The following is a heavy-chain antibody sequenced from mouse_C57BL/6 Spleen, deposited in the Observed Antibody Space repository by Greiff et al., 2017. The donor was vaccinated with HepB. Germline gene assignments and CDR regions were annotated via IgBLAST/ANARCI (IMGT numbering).Heavy chain of an antibody. Sequence: QVHVKQPGTELVKPGASVKLSCKASGYTFTSYWMHWVKQRPGQGLEWIGNINPSNGGTNYNEKFKSKATLTVDKSSSTAYMQLSSLTSEDSAVYYCARTFYYGSSYLYYYAMDYWGQGTSVTVSS. J-gene: IGHJ4*01. V-gene: IGHV1-53*01. CDR1: GYTFTSYW. D-gene: IGHD1-1*01. CDR3: ARTFYYGSSYLYYYAMDY. CDR2: INPSNGGT.